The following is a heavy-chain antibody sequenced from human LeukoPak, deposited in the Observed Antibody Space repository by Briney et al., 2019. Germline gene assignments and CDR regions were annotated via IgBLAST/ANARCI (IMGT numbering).Heavy chain of an antibody. V-gene: IGHV3-23*01. CDR1: GFTSGIYA. Sequence: GGSLRLSCAASGFTSGIYAVSWVRQAPGKGLEWVSAFSGGGDSYYADSVKGRFTISRDNAENSLYLQMNSLRAEDTALYYCARKRPNYFDYWGQGTLVTVSS. CDR3: ARKRPNYFDY. J-gene: IGHJ4*02. CDR2: FSGGGDS.